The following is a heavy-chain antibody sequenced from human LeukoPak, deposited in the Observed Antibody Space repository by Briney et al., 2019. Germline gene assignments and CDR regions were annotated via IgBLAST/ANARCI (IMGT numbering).Heavy chain of an antibody. Sequence: SETLSLTCAVYGGSFSGYYWSWIRQPPGKGLEWIGEINHSGSTYYNPSLKSRVTISVDTSKNQFSLRLSSVTAADTAVYYCASFLAAAHIDYWGQGTLVTVSS. D-gene: IGHD6-13*01. CDR3: ASFLAAAHIDY. V-gene: IGHV4-34*01. J-gene: IGHJ4*02. CDR1: GGSFSGYY. CDR2: INHSGST.